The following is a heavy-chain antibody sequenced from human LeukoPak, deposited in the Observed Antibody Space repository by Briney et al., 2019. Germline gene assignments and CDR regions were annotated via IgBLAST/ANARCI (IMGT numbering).Heavy chain of an antibody. CDR1: GFTFSSYS. D-gene: IGHD1-26*01. CDR2: ITGSGGST. V-gene: IGHV3-23*01. CDR3: AKAGPRPYRGSSDFDY. J-gene: IGHJ4*02. Sequence: GGSLRLSCAASGFTFSSYSMNWVRQAPGKGLEWVSAITGSGGSTYYADSAKGRFTISRDNSKNTLYLQMNSLRAEDTAVYYCAKAGPRPYRGSSDFDYWGQGTLVTVSS.